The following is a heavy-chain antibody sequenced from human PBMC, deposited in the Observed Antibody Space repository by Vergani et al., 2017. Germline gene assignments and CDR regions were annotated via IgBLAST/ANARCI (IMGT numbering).Heavy chain of an antibody. CDR2: IWYDGSNK. Sequence: QVQLVESGGGVVQPGRSLRLSCAASGFTFSSYGMHWVRQAPGKGLEWVAVIWYDGSNKYYADSVKGRFTISRDNSKNTLYLQMNSLRAEDTAVYYCTRDPYPVPDAFDIWGQGTMVTVSS. V-gene: IGHV3-33*01. J-gene: IGHJ3*02. D-gene: IGHD4-17*01. CDR3: TRDPYPVPDAFDI. CDR1: GFTFSSYG.